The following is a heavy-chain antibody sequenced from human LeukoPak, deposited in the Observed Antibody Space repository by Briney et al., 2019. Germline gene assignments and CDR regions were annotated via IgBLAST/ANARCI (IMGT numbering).Heavy chain of an antibody. CDR3: ARDPAPDPFDI. CDR2: IYSSGST. V-gene: IGHV4-4*07. Sequence: SENLSLNCTVSGASISSYSWSWIRQPAGKTLEWIGRIYSSGSTNYNPSLKSRVTMSADTSKNHFSLKLSSVTAADTAVYYCARDPAPDPFDIWSQGTMVTVSS. CDR1: GASISSYS. J-gene: IGHJ3*02.